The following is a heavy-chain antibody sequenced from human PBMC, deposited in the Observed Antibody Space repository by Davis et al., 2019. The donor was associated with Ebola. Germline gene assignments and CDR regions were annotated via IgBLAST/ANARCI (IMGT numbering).Heavy chain of an antibody. J-gene: IGHJ4*02. CDR3: TLNAQLVRGEDY. D-gene: IGHD6-6*01. CDR2: IRSKANSYAT. CDR1: GFTFSGSA. Sequence: GESLKISCAASGFTFSGSAMHWVRQASGKRLEWVGRIRSKANSYATAYAASVKGRFTISRDDSKNTAYLQMNSLKTEDTAVYYCTLNAQLVRGEDYWGQGTLVTVSS. V-gene: IGHV3-73*01.